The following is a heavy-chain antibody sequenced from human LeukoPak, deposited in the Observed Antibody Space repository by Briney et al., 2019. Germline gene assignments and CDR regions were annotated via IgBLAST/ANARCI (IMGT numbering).Heavy chain of an antibody. V-gene: IGHV4-59*10. CDR1: GGSFSSYY. Sequence: SETLSLTCAVYGGSFSSYYWSWIRQPAGKGLEWIGRIYTSGSTNYNPSLKSRVTISVDTSKNQFSLKLSSVTAADTAVYYCARLYGSGSYYFDYWGQGTLVTVSS. CDR2: IYTSGST. CDR3: ARLYGSGSYYFDY. D-gene: IGHD3-10*01. J-gene: IGHJ4*02.